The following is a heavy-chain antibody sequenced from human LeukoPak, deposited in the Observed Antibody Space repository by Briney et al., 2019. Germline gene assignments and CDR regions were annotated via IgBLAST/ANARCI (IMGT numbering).Heavy chain of an antibody. V-gene: IGHV4-39*01. J-gene: IGHJ5*02. Sequence: SETLSLTCTVSGGSISSNNYYWGWIRQPPGKGLEWIASISYSGSTYYNPSLKSRITISADTSKNQFSLKVTSVTAADTAVYYCARRRHSSSWNWFDPWGQGTLVIVSS. CDR3: ARRRHSSSWNWFDP. CDR2: ISYSGST. CDR1: GGSISSNNYY. D-gene: IGHD6-13*01.